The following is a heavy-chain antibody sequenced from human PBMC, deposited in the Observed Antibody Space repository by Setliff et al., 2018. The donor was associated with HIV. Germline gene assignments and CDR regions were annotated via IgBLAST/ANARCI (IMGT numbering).Heavy chain of an antibody. CDR2: IYTSGTT. V-gene: IGHV4-4*07. CDR1: DGSVSGYS. J-gene: IGHJ3*02. Sequence: PSETLSLTCSVSDGSVSGYSWSWIRQPAGKGLEWIGRIYTSGTTNYNPSLKSRVTMSVDTSKNQFSLKLSSVTAADTAVYYCAGAGSMVRGVIISAIDIWGQGTMVTVSS. D-gene: IGHD3-10*01. CDR3: AGAGSMVRGVIISAIDI.